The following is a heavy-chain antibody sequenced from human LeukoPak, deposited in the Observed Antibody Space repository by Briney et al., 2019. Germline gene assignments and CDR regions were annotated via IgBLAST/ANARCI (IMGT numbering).Heavy chain of an antibody. CDR3: ARGGVDIVATIYFDY. CDR2: INHSGST. Sequence: SDTLSVTCAVYGGSFSGYYWRWLRQPPGKGLEWIGEINHSGSTNYNPSLTSRVTISVDTSKNQFSLKLSSVTAADTAVYYCARGGVDIVATIYFDYWGQGTLVTVSS. J-gene: IGHJ4*02. CDR1: GGSFSGYY. D-gene: IGHD5-12*01. V-gene: IGHV4-34*01.